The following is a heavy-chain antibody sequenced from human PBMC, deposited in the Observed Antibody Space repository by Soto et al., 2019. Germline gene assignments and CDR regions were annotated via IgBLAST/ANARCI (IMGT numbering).Heavy chain of an antibody. CDR1: GGSISETNW. J-gene: IGHJ4*02. CDR2: ISHRGTP. CDR3: ARHIAVAGTRGFDY. Sequence: QVQLQESGPGLVEPSEPLSLTCAVSGGSISETNWWGWVRQPPGKGLEWIGEISHRGTPHYNPSLWSRVTMSTDTSRNQISLTLMSVTAADSASYYCARHIAVAGTRGFDYWGQGTLVTVSS. V-gene: IGHV4-4*02. D-gene: IGHD6-19*01.